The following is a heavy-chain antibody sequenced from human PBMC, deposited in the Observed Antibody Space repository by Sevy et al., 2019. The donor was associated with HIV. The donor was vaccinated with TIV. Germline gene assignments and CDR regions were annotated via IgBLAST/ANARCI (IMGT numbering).Heavy chain of an antibody. Sequence: GGSLRLSCAASGFTFSSYSMNWVRQAPGKGLEWVSSISSSSSYIYYADSVKGRFTISRDNAKNSLYLQMNSLRAEDTAVSYCARGWERLGFDPWGQGTLVTVSS. CDR2: ISSSSSYI. CDR3: ARGWERLGFDP. J-gene: IGHJ5*02. CDR1: GFTFSSYS. D-gene: IGHD1-26*01. V-gene: IGHV3-21*01.